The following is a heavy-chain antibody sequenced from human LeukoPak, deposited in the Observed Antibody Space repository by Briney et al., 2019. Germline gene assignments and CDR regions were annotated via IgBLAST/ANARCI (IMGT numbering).Heavy chain of an antibody. D-gene: IGHD1-26*01. V-gene: IGHV4-34*01. J-gene: IGHJ4*02. CDR3: ARSGVGATRFVY. CDR2: INHSGST. CDR1: GGSFSGYY. Sequence: SETLSLTCAVYGGSFSGYYWSWIRQPPGKGLEWIGEINHSGSTNYNPSLKSRVTISVDTSKNQFSLKLSSVTAADTAVYYCARSGVGATRFVYWGQGTLVTVSS.